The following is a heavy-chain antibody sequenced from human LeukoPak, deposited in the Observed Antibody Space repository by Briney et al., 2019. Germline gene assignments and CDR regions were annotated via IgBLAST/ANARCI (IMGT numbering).Heavy chain of an antibody. V-gene: IGHV4-34*01. Sequence: SETLSLTCAVYGGSFSGYYWSWIRQPPGKGLGWIGEINHSGSTNYNPSLKSRVTISVDTSKNQFSLKLSSVTAADTAVYYCARGRRSVQRVAGGYYYYMDVWGKGTTVTVSS. D-gene: IGHD3-16*01. CDR3: ARGRRSVQRVAGGYYYYMDV. CDR2: INHSGST. J-gene: IGHJ6*03. CDR1: GGSFSGYY.